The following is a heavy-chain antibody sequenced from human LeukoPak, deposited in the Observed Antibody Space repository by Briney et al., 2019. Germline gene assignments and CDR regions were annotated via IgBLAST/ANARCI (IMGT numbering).Heavy chain of an antibody. CDR2: IKNKDEGEKT. CDR3: ARLPLAAAGNDY. CDR1: GFSFTNVW. V-gene: IGHV3-15*07. Sequence: GGSLRLSCAVSGFSFTNVWMNWVRQAPGKGLEWVGRIKNKDEGEKTDYAAPVKGRFTISRDNSKNTLYLQMNSLRAEDTAVYYCARLPLAAAGNDYWGQGTLVTVSS. D-gene: IGHD6-13*01. J-gene: IGHJ4*02.